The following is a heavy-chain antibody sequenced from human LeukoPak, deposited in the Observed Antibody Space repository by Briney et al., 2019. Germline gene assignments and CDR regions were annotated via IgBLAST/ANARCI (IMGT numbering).Heavy chain of an antibody. CDR3: AKDIADFWICYPTLAFDI. CDR1: GFTFDDYA. D-gene: IGHD3-3*01. V-gene: IGHV3-43*02. CDR2: ISGDGGST. Sequence: GGSLRLSCAASGFTFDDYAMHWVRQAPGKGLEWVSLISGDGGSTYYADSVKGRFTISRDNSKNSLYLQMNSLRTEDTALYYCAKDIADFWICYPTLAFDIWGQGTMVTVSS. J-gene: IGHJ3*02.